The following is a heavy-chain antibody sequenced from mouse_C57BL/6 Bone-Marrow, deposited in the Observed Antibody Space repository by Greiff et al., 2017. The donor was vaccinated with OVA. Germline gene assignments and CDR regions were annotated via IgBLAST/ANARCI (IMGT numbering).Heavy chain of an antibody. J-gene: IGHJ2*01. Sequence: EVKLQQSGPELVKPGASVKIPCKASGYTFTDYNMDWVKQSHGKSLEWIGDINPNNGGTIYNQKFKGKATLTVDKSSSTAYMELRSLTSEDTAVYYCARRPITTVVAKGYYFDYWGQGTTLTVSS. CDR3: ARRPITTVVAKGYYFDY. CDR1: GYTFTDYN. CDR2: INPNNGGT. D-gene: IGHD1-1*01. V-gene: IGHV1-18*01.